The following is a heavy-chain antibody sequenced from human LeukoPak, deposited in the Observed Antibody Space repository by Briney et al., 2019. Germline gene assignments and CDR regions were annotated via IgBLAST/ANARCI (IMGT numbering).Heavy chain of an antibody. CDR3: ARGMSEFDY. Sequence: PSETLSLTCTVSGGSISSYYWSWLRQPQGKGLEWIGYIYYSGSTNYNPSLKSRVTISVDTSKNQFSLKLSSVTAADTAVYYCARGMSEFDYWGQGTLVTVSS. CDR1: GGSISSYY. CDR2: IYYSGST. V-gene: IGHV4-59*01. J-gene: IGHJ4*02.